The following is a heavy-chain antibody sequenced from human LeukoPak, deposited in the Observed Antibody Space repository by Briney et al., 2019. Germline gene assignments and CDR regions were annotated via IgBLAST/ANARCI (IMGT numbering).Heavy chain of an antibody. V-gene: IGHV4-59*08. CDR2: ISYSGST. J-gene: IGHJ3*02. CDR1: RDFTDTYY. D-gene: IGHD4-23*01. Sequence: SETLSLTCSVSRDFTDTYYWNWIRRLPGKGLEWIGYISYSGSTNYNPSLKSRATISIDRSKKQFSLRLTSVAAPDTAIYYYARADVYGGDPFDAFDIWGQGTMVDVSS. CDR3: ARADVYGGDPFDAFDI.